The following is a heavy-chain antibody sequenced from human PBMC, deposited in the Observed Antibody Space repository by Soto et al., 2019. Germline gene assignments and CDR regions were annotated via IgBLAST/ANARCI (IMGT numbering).Heavy chain of an antibody. Sequence: ASLKVSCKSSGYPFTHYGITWVRQAPGQGLEWMGWISPFNGNTNYGQTLQGRVTLTTDTSTSTVFMELRSLRSDDTAVYFFFLDQSFDRSYYYGLYFWGQGTTVPVSS. D-gene: IGHD3-22*01. CDR3: FLDQSFDRSYYYGLYF. CDR2: ISPFNGNT. J-gene: IGHJ6*02. V-gene: IGHV1-18*01. CDR1: GYPFTHYG.